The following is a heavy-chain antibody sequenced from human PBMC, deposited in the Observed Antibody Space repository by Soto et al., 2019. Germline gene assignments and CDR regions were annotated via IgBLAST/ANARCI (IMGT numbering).Heavy chain of an antibody. V-gene: IGHV4-39*01. CDR2: IYYSGST. Sequence: SETLSLTCTVSGGSISSSSYYWGWIRQPPGKGLEWIGSIYYSGSTYYNPSLKSRVTISVDTSKNQFSLKLSSVTAADTAVYYCASSMVRGVYYYYYGMDVWGQGTTVTAP. J-gene: IGHJ6*02. D-gene: IGHD3-10*01. CDR1: GGSISSSSYY. CDR3: ASSMVRGVYYYYYGMDV.